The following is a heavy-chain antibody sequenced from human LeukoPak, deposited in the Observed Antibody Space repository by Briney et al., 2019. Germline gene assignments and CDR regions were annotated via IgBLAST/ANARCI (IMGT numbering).Heavy chain of an antibody. CDR1: GFSFSRSG. D-gene: IGHD6-6*01. CDR3: AKAGYRGSSVNYFDY. CDR2: IHSDGSNE. Sequence: GGSLRLSCAASGFSFSRSGMHWVRQAPGKGLEWVTFIHSDGSNEYYADSVKGRFTISRDNSQNTLSLQMNSLRAEDTAVYFCAKAGYRGSSVNYFDYWGQGTLVTVSS. J-gene: IGHJ4*02. V-gene: IGHV3-30*02.